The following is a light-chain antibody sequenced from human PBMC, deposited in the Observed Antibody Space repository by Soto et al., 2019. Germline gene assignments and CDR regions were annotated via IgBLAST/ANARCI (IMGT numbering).Light chain of an antibody. CDR2: LAS. V-gene: IGKV1-12*01. J-gene: IGKJ5*01. Sequence: DIQLTQSPSSVSASVGDRVTITCRANQFIKSHLVWDQQKPGKAPDLLIYLASTLHSGVPSRFSGSGFGTDFNLTINSLQPEDVGTYFCLHVASFPISFGPGTRLE. CDR3: LHVASFPIS. CDR1: QFIKSH.